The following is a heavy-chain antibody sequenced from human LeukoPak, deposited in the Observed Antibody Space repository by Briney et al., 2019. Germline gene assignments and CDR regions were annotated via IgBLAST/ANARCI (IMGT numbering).Heavy chain of an antibody. Sequence: PGGSLSLSCAASGFTFSSYWMSWVRQAPGKGLEWVANIKQDGSEKYYVDSVKGRFTISRDNAKNSLYLQMNSLRAEDTAVYYCARDLNGYNWPLVQGNFDYWGQGTLVTVSS. V-gene: IGHV3-7*01. CDR3: ARDLNGYNWPLVQGNFDY. CDR1: GFTFSSYW. D-gene: IGHD5-24*01. CDR2: IKQDGSEK. J-gene: IGHJ4*02.